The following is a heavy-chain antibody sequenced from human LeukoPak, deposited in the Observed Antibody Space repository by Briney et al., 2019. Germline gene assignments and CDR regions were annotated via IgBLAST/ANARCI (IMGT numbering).Heavy chain of an antibody. J-gene: IGHJ3*02. D-gene: IGHD6-13*01. CDR1: GFTFSNYG. V-gene: IGHV3-33*01. CDR2: IWYDGSNK. CDR3: ARDRIAAAGTAFDI. Sequence: GRSLRLSCAASGFTFSNYGMHWVRQAPGKGLEWVAVIWYDGSNKYYVDSVKGRFTISRDNSKNTLYLQMNSLRAEDTAVYYCARDRIAAAGTAFDIWGQGTMVTVSS.